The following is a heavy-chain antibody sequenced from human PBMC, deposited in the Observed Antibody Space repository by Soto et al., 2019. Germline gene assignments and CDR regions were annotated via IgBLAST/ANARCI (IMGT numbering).Heavy chain of an antibody. CDR2: INHSGST. CDR3: ARGAATTQELPWFDP. J-gene: IGHJ5*02. CDR1: GGSFSGYY. D-gene: IGHD4-17*01. V-gene: IGHV4-34*01. Sequence: QVQLQQWGAGLLKPSETLSLTCAVYGGSFSGYYWSWIRQPPGKGMEWIGEINHSGSTNYNPSLKSRVTISVDTSKNQFSLKLCSVTAADTAVYYCARGAATTQELPWFDPWGQGTLVTVSS.